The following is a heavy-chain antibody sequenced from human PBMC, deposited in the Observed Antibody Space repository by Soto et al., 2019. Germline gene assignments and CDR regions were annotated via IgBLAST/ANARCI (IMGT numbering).Heavy chain of an antibody. CDR1: GFSLTTSAVG. CDR3: AHRVLRTVFGLVTTTAIYFDF. CDR2: IYWDDDK. D-gene: IGHD3-3*01. J-gene: IGHJ4*02. Sequence: HITLNESGPTQVKPRQTLTLTCTFSGFSLTTSAVGVGWIRQSPGKAPEWLALIYWDDDKRYSPSLKSRLTITKDTSKNQVVLTMADLDPADTATYYCAHRVLRTVFGLVTTTAIYFDFWGQGTPVAVSS. V-gene: IGHV2-5*02.